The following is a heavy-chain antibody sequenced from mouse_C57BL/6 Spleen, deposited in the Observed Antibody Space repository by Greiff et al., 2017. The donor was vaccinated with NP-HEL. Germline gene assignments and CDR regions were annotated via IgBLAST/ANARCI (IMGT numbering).Heavy chain of an antibody. J-gene: IGHJ1*03. CDR3: RASYDYDGGYFDV. Sequence: QVQLQQSGPELVKPGASVKISCKASGYAFSSSWMNWVKQRPGKGLEWIGRIYPGDGDTNYNGKFKGKATLTADKSSSTAYMQLSGLTSEDSAVYFCRASYDYDGGYFDVWGTGTTVTVSS. D-gene: IGHD2-4*01. CDR1: GYAFSSSW. CDR2: IYPGDGDT. V-gene: IGHV1-82*01.